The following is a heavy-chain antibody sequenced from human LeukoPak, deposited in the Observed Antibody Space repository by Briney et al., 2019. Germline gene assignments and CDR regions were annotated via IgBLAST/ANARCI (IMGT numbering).Heavy chain of an antibody. D-gene: IGHD2-2*02. J-gene: IGHJ6*03. CDR2: INHSGST. CDR1: GGSFSGYY. CDR3: ARCQTPFCSSPSCYKHMDV. V-gene: IGHV4-34*01. Sequence: PETLSLTCAVYGGSFSGYYWSWIRQPPGKGLEWIGEINHSGSTNYNPSLKSRVTISVDTSKNQSSLKLSSVTAADTPAYYFARCQTPFCSSPSCYKHMDVWAKGTTDTVSS.